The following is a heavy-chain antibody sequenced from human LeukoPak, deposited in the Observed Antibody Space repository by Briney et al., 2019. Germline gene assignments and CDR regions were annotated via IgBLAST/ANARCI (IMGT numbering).Heavy chain of an antibody. V-gene: IGHV3-23*01. D-gene: IGHD3-10*01. CDR3: AKGSTMVWGVPNY. J-gene: IGHJ4*02. CDR2: ISGSGGST. CDR1: GFTFSSYA. Sequence: GGSLRLSCAASGFTFSSYAMSWVRQAPGKGLEWVSVISGSGGSTYYADSVKGRFTISRDNSENMLYLQMNSLRVEDTAVYYCAKGSTMVWGVPNYWGQGTLVTVSS.